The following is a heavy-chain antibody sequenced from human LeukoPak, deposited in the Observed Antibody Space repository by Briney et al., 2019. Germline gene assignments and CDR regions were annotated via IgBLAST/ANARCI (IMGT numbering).Heavy chain of an antibody. V-gene: IGHV3-23*01. J-gene: IGHJ5*02. CDR1: GFTFSDYA. CDR3: AKRFNGIRGGDLRNWFDP. Sequence: GGSLRLSCGASGFTFSDYAMNWVRQAPGKGLEWVSHIGGGGKSAYYADSVKGRFTISRDNSKNTLYLQMNSLRAEDTAVYYCAKRFNGIRGGDLRNWFDPWGQGTLVTVSS. D-gene: IGHD3-10*01. CDR2: IGGGGKSA.